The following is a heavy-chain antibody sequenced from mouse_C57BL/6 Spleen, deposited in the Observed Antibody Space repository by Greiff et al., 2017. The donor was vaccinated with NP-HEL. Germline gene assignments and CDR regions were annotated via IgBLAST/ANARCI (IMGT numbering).Heavy chain of an antibody. CDR3: ARSAQATFMDY. D-gene: IGHD3-2*02. CDR2: IYPGDGDT. V-gene: IGHV1-80*01. Sequence: VKLVESGAELVKPGASVKISCKASGYAFSSYWMNWVKQRPGKGLEWIGQIYPGDGDTNYNGKFKGKATLTADKPSSTAYMQLSSLTSEDSAVYFCARSAQATFMDYWGQGTSVTVSS. J-gene: IGHJ4*01. CDR1: GYAFSSYW.